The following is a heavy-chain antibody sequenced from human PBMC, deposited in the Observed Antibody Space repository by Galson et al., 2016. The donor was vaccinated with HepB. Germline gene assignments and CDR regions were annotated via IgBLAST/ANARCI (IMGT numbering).Heavy chain of an antibody. CDR2: IYSGGST. Sequence: SLRLSCAASGFTVSNNYMSWVRQAPGKGLEWVSVIYSGGSTYYADSVKGRFTISRDNSKNTLYLQMNSLRDDDTAVYYCAKPFLSSGLYYFDYWGRGTLVTVSS. D-gene: IGHD6-19*01. V-gene: IGHV3-53*01. CDR3: AKPFLSSGLYYFDY. CDR1: GFTVSNNY. J-gene: IGHJ4*02.